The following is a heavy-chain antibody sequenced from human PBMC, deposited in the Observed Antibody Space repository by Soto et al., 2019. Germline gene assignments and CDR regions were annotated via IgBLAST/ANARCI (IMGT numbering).Heavy chain of an antibody. CDR2: IWYDGSNK. CDR1: GFTFSSYG. CDR3: ARDRVGATDYYYYGMDV. J-gene: IGHJ6*02. Sequence: QVQLVESGGGVVQPGRSLRLSCAASGFTFSSYGMHWVRQAPGKGLEWVAVIWYDGSNKYYADSVKGRFTISRDNSKNKLYLQMNSLRAEDTAVYYCARDRVGATDYYYYGMDVWGQGTTVTVSS. D-gene: IGHD1-26*01. V-gene: IGHV3-33*01.